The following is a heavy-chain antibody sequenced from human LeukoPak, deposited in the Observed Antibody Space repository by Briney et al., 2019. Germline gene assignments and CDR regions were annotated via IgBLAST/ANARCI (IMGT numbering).Heavy chain of an antibody. Sequence: GASVNVSCKASGYSFPDYSVHWVRQAPGQGLEWMAIINPAVGATIYAQTFPGRVTVTGDSSTSIVYLELSGLRSDDTARYDCARDLLRGSYYTPDYWGQGTLVTVSS. J-gene: IGHJ4*02. D-gene: IGHD1-26*01. CDR2: INPAVGAT. V-gene: IGHV1-46*01. CDR1: GYSFPDYS. CDR3: ARDLLRGSYYTPDY.